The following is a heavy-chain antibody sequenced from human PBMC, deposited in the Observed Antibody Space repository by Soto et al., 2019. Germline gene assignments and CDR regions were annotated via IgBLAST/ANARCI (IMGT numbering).Heavy chain of an antibody. J-gene: IGHJ4*02. CDR1: GFTFSSYA. CDR2: ISGSGGST. Sequence: EVQLLESGGGLVQPGGSLRLSCAASGFTFSSYAMSWVRQAPGKGLEWVSAISGSGGSTYYADSVKGRFTISRDNPKNTLYLQMNSLRAEDTAVYYCAKDDVEWLIDKYYFDYWGQGTLVTVSS. CDR3: AKDDVEWLIDKYYFDY. D-gene: IGHD3-3*01. V-gene: IGHV3-23*01.